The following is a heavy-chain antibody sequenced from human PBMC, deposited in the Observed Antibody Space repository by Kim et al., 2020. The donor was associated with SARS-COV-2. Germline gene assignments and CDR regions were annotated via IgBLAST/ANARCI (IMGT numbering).Heavy chain of an antibody. V-gene: IGHV4-39*07. CDR3: ARDRSSGWYFDP. CDR2: IYYSGST. D-gene: IGHD6-19*01. Sequence: SETLSLTRTVSGGSISSSSYYWGWIRQPPGKGLEWIGSIYYSGSTYYNPSLKSRVTISVDTSKNQFSLKLSSVTAADTAVYYCARDRSSGWYFDPWGQGTLVTVSS. CDR1: GGSISSSSYY. J-gene: IGHJ5*02.